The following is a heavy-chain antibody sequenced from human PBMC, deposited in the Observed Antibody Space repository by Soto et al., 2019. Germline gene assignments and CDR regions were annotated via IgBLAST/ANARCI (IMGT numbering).Heavy chain of an antibody. D-gene: IGHD4-17*01. J-gene: IGHJ3*02. V-gene: IGHV4-59*01. CDR1: GGSISSYY. CDR2: IYYSGST. Sequence: LSLTCTVSGGSISSYYWSWIRQPPGKGLEWIGYIYYSGSTNYNPSLKSRVTISVDTSKNQFSLKLSSVTAADTAVYYCASYGGNSEDAFDIWGQGTMVTVSS. CDR3: ASYGGNSEDAFDI.